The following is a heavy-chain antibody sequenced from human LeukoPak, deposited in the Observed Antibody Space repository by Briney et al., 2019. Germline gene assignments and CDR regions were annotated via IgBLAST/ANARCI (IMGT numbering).Heavy chain of an antibody. V-gene: IGHV4-34*01. J-gene: IGHJ4*02. D-gene: IGHD2-2*01. Sequence: SETLSLTCAVYGGSFNDYFCSWIRQPPGKGLEWIGETSRGEGTHYSSSLRSRVIISVDTSKNQFSLKLRYVTAADTAVYYCARLGYCSSTSCYPDYWGQGTLVTVSS. CDR1: GGSFNDYF. CDR2: TSRGEGT. CDR3: ARLGYCSSTSCYPDY.